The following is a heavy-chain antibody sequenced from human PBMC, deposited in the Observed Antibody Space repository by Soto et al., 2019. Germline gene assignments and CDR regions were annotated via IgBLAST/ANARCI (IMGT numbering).Heavy chain of an antibody. J-gene: IGHJ6*02. CDR2: ITSSSSTI. V-gene: IGHV3-48*02. Sequence: EVQLVESGGGLVQPGGSLRLSCAASGFTFSSYTMNWVRQAPGKGLEWVSYITSSSSTIYNADSVKGRFTISRDNAKNSLYLQMNSLRDEDTAVYYCARTLAAAAYDYYYGMDVGGQGTTVTVSS. CDR3: ARTLAAAAYDYYYGMDV. D-gene: IGHD6-13*01. CDR1: GFTFSSYT.